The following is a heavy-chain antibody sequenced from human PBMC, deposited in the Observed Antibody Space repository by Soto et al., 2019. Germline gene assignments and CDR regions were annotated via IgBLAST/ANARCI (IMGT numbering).Heavy chain of an antibody. V-gene: IGHV3-30*18. J-gene: IGHJ4*02. CDR1: GFTFSSYG. D-gene: IGHD3-3*01. CDR3: AKSSGFGVVIITFDY. Sequence: QVQLVESGGGVVQPGRSLRLSCAASGFTFSSYGMHWVRQAPGKGLEWVAVISYDGSNKYYADSVKGRFTISRDNSKNTLYLQMNSLRAADTAVYYCAKSSGFGVVIITFDYWGQGTLVTVSS. CDR2: ISYDGSNK.